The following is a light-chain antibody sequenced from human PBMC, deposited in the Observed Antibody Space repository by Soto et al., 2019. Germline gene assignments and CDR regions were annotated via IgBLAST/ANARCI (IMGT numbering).Light chain of an antibody. CDR2: DSS. CDR1: QSIGTY. CDR3: QQSYSTPPYT. V-gene: IGKV1-39*01. J-gene: IGKJ2*01. Sequence: DIQMTQSPSSLSASVGDRVTITCRASQSIGTYLNWYQQKPGEAPKLLIYDSSSLQSGVPSRFSGSRSGTDFTLNIPSMQPEDFATYYCQQSYSTPPYTFGQGTKLEIK.